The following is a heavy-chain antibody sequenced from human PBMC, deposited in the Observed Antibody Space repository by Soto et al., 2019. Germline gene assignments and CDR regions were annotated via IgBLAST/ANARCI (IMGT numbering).Heavy chain of an antibody. CDR2: INPNSGGT. CDR3: ARRAITMVRGVNPNWFDP. D-gene: IGHD3-10*01. J-gene: IGHJ5*02. V-gene: IGHV1-2*02. CDR1: GYTFTGYY. Sequence: QVQLVQSGAEVKKPGASVKVSCKASGYTFTGYYMHWVRQAPGQGLEWMGWINPNSGGTNYAQKFQGRVTMTRDTSISTAYMEPSRLRSDDTAVYYCARRAITMVRGVNPNWFDPWGQGTLVTVSS.